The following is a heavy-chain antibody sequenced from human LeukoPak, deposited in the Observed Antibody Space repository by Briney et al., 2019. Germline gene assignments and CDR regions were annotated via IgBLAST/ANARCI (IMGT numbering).Heavy chain of an antibody. CDR3: AKDRRDYRRTEIDY. CDR1: EFTFSGYG. D-gene: IGHD4-11*01. V-gene: IGHV3-30*02. J-gene: IGHJ4*02. Sequence: GGSLRLSCAASEFTFSGYGMYWVRQAPGKGLEWVAFIRYDGSNKYYADSVKGRFTISRDNSKNTLYLQMNSLRAEDTAVYYCAKDRRDYRRTEIDYWGQGTLVTVSS. CDR2: IRYDGSNK.